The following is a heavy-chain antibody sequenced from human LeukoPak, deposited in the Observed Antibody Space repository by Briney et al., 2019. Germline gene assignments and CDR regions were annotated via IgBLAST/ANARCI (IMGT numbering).Heavy chain of an antibody. Sequence: GGSLRLSCAASGFTFSSYAMHWVRQAPGKGLEWVAVISYDGSNKYYADSVKGRFTISRDNSKNTLYLQMNSLRAEDTAVYYCAREILARGYSYGYEDYWGQGTLVTVSS. V-gene: IGHV3-30-3*01. CDR2: ISYDGSNK. D-gene: IGHD5-18*01. J-gene: IGHJ4*02. CDR1: GFTFSSYA. CDR3: AREILARGYSYGYEDY.